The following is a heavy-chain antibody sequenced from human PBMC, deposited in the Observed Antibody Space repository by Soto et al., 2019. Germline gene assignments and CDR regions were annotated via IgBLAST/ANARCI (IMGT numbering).Heavy chain of an antibody. CDR3: ARGLIFYGDYDY. D-gene: IGHD4-17*01. J-gene: IGHJ4*02. CDR2: INHSGST. CDR1: GGSFSGYY. Sequence: PSETLSLTCAVYGGSFSGYYWSWIRQPPGKGLEWIGEINHSGSTNYNPSLKSRVTISVDTSKNQFSLKLSSVTAADTAVYYCARGLIFYGDYDYWGQGTLVTVSS. V-gene: IGHV4-34*01.